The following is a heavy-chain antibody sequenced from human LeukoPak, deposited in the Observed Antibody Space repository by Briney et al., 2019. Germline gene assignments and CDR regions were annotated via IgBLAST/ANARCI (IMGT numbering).Heavy chain of an antibody. CDR1: GFKFSDHY. Sequence: GGSQRLSCAASGFKFSDHYIDWVRQAPGKGLEWVGRSRNKASSYTTEYAASVEGRFTIPRDVSESSLYLQMNSLRAEDTAVYYCAKSGYSSSWYRNYYYYMDVWGKGTTVTVSS. J-gene: IGHJ6*03. CDR2: SRNKASSYTT. CDR3: AKSGYSSSWYRNYYYYMDV. V-gene: IGHV3-72*01. D-gene: IGHD6-13*01.